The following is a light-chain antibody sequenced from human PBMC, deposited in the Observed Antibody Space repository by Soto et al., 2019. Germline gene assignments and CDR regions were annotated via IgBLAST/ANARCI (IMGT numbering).Light chain of an antibody. CDR2: AVT. J-gene: IGLJ2*01. CDR3: SSYTSSNTLV. Sequence: QSVLTQPASVSGSPGQSITISCTGTSSDIGGYNYVSWYQQHPGKAPKLMIYAVTNRPSGVSNRFSGSKSGNTAALTSSGLQAEDEADYYCSSYTSSNTLVFGGGTKVTVL. V-gene: IGLV2-14*03. CDR1: SSDIGGYNY.